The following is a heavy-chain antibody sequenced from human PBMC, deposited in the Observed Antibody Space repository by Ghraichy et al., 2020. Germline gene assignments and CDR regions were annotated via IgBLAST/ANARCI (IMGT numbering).Heavy chain of an antibody. V-gene: IGHV1-24*01. CDR3: ATGYDILTPHDY. J-gene: IGHJ4*02. D-gene: IGHD3-9*01. CDR1: GYTLTELS. Sequence: ASVKVSCKVSGYTLTELSMHWVRQAPGKGLEWMGGFDPEDGETIYAQKFQGRVTMTEDTSTDTAYMELSSLRSEDTAVYYCATGYDILTPHDYWGQGTLVTVSS. CDR2: FDPEDGET.